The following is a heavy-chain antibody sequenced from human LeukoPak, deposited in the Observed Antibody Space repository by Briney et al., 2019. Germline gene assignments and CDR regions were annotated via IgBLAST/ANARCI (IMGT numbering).Heavy chain of an antibody. CDR2: IYYSGST. CDR1: GGSISSSSYY. CDR3: ARERDYGDHGPFDY. V-gene: IGHV4-39*07. J-gene: IGHJ4*02. D-gene: IGHD4-17*01. Sequence: SETLSLTCTVSGGSISSSSYYWGWIRQPPGKGLEWIGSIYYSGSTYYNPSLKSRVTISVDTSKNQFSLKLSSVTAADTAVYYCARERDYGDHGPFDYWGQGTLVTVSS.